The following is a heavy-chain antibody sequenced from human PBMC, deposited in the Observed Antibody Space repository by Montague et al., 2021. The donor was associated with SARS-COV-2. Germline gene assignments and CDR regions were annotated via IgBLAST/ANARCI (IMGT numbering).Heavy chain of an antibody. CDR2: INESGST. CDR3: ARWDPQTLTMIGLRGKSARDD. CDR1: GGSLSGYY. V-gene: IGHV4-34*01. J-gene: IGHJ4*02. D-gene: IGHD4-23*01. Sequence: SETLSLTCAVYGGSLSGYYWAWIRQSPGKGLEWIAEINESGSTNYNFNPSLRIRVTISVATYKSQFSLKLSSVSAADTGVYYGARWDPQTLTMIGLRGKSARDDWGQGTLVTVSS.